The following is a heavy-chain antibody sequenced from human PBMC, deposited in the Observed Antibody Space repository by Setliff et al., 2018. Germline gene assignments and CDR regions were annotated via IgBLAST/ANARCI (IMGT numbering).Heavy chain of an antibody. Sequence: SETLSLTCAVSGGSFSDYYWCWIRQPPGKGLEWIGEISHIGNTIYNPSLKSRVTTSVDASKKQFSLKLYSATAADTAVYFCARDGRLYGVPFDYWGRGTLVTVSS. CDR1: GGSFSDYY. CDR3: ARDGRLYGVPFDY. D-gene: IGHD4-17*01. J-gene: IGHJ4*01. V-gene: IGHV4-34*01. CDR2: ISHIGNT.